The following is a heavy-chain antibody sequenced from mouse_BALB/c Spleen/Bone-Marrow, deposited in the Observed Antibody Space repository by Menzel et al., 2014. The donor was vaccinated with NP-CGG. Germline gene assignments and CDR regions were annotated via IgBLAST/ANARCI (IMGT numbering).Heavy chain of an antibody. J-gene: IGHJ1*01. CDR1: GFTFSSFG. V-gene: IGHV5-17*02. CDR3: ARRGSNHWYFDV. CDR2: ISSGSSTI. Sequence: EVPLVESGGGLVQPGGSRKPSCAASGFTFSSFGMHWVRQDPETGLEWVAYISSGSSTIYYADTVKGRFTISRDNPKNALFLQMTSLRSEDTATYYCARRGSNHWYFDVWGAGTTVTVSS. D-gene: IGHD1-1*01.